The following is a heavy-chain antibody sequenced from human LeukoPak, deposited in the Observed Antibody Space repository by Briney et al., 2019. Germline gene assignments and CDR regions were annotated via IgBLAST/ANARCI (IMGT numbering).Heavy chain of an antibody. V-gene: IGHV3-30*04. CDR2: VLYDGSNK. CDR1: GFTFTRYT. Sequence: GGSLRLSCAASGFTFTRYTMHWVRQAPGKGLEWVAVVLYDGSNKYYADSVKGRFTLSRDNSKNTLSLQMNTLSADDTAVYYCVRDNYGGILDFWGQGTLVIVSS. D-gene: IGHD2-21*01. CDR3: VRDNYGGILDF. J-gene: IGHJ4*02.